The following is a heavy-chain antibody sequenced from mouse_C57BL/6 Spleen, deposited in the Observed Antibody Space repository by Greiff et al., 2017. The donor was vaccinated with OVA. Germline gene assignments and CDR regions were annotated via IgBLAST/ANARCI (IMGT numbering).Heavy chain of an antibody. D-gene: IGHD1-1*01. CDR2: IDPSDSYT. V-gene: IGHV1-50*01. Sequence: QVQLQQPGAELVKPGASVKLSCKASGYTFTSYWMQWVKQRPGQGLEWIGEIDPSDSYTNYNQKFKGKATLTVDTSSSTAYMQLSSLTSEDSAVYYCARSSNYYGTPFDYWGQGTTLTVSS. CDR1: GYTFTSYW. J-gene: IGHJ2*01. CDR3: ARSSNYYGTPFDY.